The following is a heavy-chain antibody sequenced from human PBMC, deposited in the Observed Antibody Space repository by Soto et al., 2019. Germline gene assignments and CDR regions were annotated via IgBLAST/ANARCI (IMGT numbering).Heavy chain of an antibody. V-gene: IGHV1-69*13. CDR1: GGTFSSYA. CDR2: IIPIFGTA. J-gene: IGHJ6*02. CDR3: ATSTEMATIVYYYYGMDV. D-gene: IGHD5-12*01. Sequence: SVKVSCKASGGTFSSYAISWVRQAPGQGLEWMGGIIPIFGTANYAQKFQGRVTITADESTSTAYMELSSLRSEDTAVYYCATSTEMATIVYYYYGMDVWGQGTTVT.